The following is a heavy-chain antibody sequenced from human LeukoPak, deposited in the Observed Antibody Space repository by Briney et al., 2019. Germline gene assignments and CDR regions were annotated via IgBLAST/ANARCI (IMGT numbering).Heavy chain of an antibody. Sequence: PSETLSLTCTVSGVSISNYYWSWIRQSAGKGLEWIGRIYISGSTNYNPSLKSRITMSVDTSKNQFSLKLSSVTAADTAVYYCARDAANWLDFWGQGTRVTVSS. J-gene: IGHJ5*01. V-gene: IGHV4-4*07. D-gene: IGHD6-13*01. CDR2: IYISGST. CDR3: ARDAANWLDF. CDR1: GVSISNYY.